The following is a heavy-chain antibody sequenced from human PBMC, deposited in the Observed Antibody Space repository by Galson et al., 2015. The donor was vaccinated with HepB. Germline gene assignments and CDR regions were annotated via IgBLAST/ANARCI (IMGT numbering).Heavy chain of an antibody. Sequence: SLRLSCAVSGFIFRGYAMSWVRLAPGKGLEWVSAISTSSGIDYADSVKGRFTISRDNARNSLYLQMNSHRDEDSGVYYCTRGGSPDAWCSDYWGQGTLVTVSS. CDR1: GFIFRGYA. CDR2: ISTSSGI. V-gene: IGHV3-69-1*01. J-gene: IGHJ4*02. D-gene: IGHD2-8*01. CDR3: TRGGSPDAWCSDY.